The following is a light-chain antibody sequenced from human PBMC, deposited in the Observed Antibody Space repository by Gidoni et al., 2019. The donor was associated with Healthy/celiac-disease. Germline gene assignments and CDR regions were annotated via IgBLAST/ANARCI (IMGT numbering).Light chain of an antibody. CDR2: WAS. J-gene: IGKJ2*01. V-gene: IGKV4-1*01. CDR1: QSVLYSSNNKHY. Sequence: DIVMTQSPDSLDVSLGERATINCQSSQSVLYSSNNKHYLAWYQQKPGQPPKLLIYWASTRESGVPDRFSGSGSGTDFTLTISSLQAEDVAVYYCQQYYSTPHTFXXXTKLEIK. CDR3: QQYYSTPHT.